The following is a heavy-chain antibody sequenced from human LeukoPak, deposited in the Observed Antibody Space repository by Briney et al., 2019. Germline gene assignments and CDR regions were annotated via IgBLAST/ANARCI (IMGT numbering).Heavy chain of an antibody. J-gene: IGHJ4*02. V-gene: IGHV3-9*01. Sequence: GGSLRLSCAASGFTFDDYAMHWVRQPPGKGLEWVSGISWNSGSIDYADSVKGRFTISRDNAKNSLYLQMNSLRVEDTAFYYCAKDNRRHYTSGPNPDSLHWGQGALVTVSS. CDR2: ISWNSGSI. CDR1: GFTFDDYA. D-gene: IGHD6-19*01. CDR3: AKDNRRHYTSGPNPDSLH.